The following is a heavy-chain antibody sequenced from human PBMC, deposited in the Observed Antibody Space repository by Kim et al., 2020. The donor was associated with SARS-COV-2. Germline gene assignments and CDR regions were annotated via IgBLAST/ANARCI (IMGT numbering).Heavy chain of an antibody. V-gene: IGHV3-30*04. J-gene: IGHJ4*02. CDR1: GFTFSSYA. CDR2: ISYDGSNK. Sequence: GGSLRLSCAASGFTFSSYAMHWVRQAPGKGLEWVAVISYDGSNKYYVDSVKGRFTISRDNSKNTLYLQMNSLRAEDTAVYYCARGEYSGYIDYWGQGTLVTVSS. D-gene: IGHD5-12*01. CDR3: ARGEYSGYIDY.